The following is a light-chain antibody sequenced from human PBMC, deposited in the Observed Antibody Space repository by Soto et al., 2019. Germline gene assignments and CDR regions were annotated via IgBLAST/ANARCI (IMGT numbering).Light chain of an antibody. V-gene: IGKV3-20*01. CDR3: QQYGTPLFT. J-gene: IGKJ3*01. Sequence: LVLTQSPGTLSLSPGERATLSCGASQSVTNNFLAWYQQKPGQAPRLLIYGASSRSTGVPDRFSGSGSGTDFPLPLSRLEHGDFAVYYCQQYGTPLFTFGPGTKVDSK. CDR1: QSVTNNF. CDR2: GAS.